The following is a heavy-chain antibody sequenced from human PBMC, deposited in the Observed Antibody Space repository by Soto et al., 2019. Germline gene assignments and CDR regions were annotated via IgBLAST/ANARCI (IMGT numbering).Heavy chain of an antibody. CDR2: ISSSSSTI. D-gene: IGHD3-16*02. Sequence: EVQLVESGGGLVQPGGSLRLSCAASGFTFSSYSMNWVRQAPGKGLEWVSYISSSSSTIYYADSVKGRFTISRDNAKNSLYLQMNSLRAEDTAVYYCARDNDYVWGSYRSRHGMDVWGQGTTVTVSS. V-gene: IGHV3-48*01. CDR3: ARDNDYVWGSYRSRHGMDV. J-gene: IGHJ6*02. CDR1: GFTFSSYS.